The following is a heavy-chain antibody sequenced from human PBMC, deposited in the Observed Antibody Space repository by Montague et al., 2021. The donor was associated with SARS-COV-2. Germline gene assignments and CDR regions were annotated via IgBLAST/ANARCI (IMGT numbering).Heavy chain of an antibody. D-gene: IGHD3-9*01. Sequence: CAISGDSVSSKSVAWNWLRQSPSRGLEWLGRTYYRSKWDSDYAESVKRRLVITPDTSKNQVSLQLNSVIPEDTAVYFCASSRITLTGLDAFDIWGQGTMVTVSS. CDR3: ASSRITLTGLDAFDI. V-gene: IGHV6-1*01. CDR2: TYYRSKWDS. J-gene: IGHJ3*02. CDR1: GDSVSSKSVA.